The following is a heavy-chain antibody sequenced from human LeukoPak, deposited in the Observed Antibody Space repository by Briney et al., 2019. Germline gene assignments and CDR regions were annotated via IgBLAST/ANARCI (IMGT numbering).Heavy chain of an antibody. CDR1: GFTFSSYE. V-gene: IGHV3-43*02. Sequence: GGSLRLSCAASGFTFSSYEMNWVRQAPGQGLEWVSLISGDGVSTFFTDSVKGRFSISRDNSKNSLFLEISSLRTEDTAMYYCARESGKFDYWGQGTLVAVSS. CDR3: ARESGKFDY. J-gene: IGHJ4*02. CDR2: ISGDGVST.